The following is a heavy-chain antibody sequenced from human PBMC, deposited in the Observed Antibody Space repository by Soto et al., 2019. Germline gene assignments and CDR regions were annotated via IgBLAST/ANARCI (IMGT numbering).Heavy chain of an antibody. CDR2: INGDGSTT. J-gene: IGHJ6*02. D-gene: IGHD2-15*01. V-gene: IGHV3-74*01. Sequence: EVQLVESGGDLVQPGGSLRLSCAASGLTFSSHWMHWVRQAPGKGLVWVSHINGDGSTTRYADSVKGRFTISRDNAKNTLYQQMNSLRAEDTAVYYCAIYSGVWGQGTTVTVSS. CDR1: GLTFSSHW. CDR3: AIYSGV.